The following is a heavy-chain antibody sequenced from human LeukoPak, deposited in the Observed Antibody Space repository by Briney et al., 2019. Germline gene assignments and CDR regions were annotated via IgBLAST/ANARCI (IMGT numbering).Heavy chain of an antibody. V-gene: IGHV4-34*01. D-gene: IGHD3-16*02. CDR3: ARHFRRLGELSLSPYNWFDP. J-gene: IGHJ5*02. Sequence: SETLSLTCAVYGGSFSGYYWSWIRQPPGKGLEWIGEINHSGSTNYNPSLKSRVTTSVDTSKNQFSLKLSSVTAADTAVYYCARHFRRLGELSLSPYNWFDPWGQGTLVTVSS. CDR2: INHSGST. CDR1: GGSFSGYY.